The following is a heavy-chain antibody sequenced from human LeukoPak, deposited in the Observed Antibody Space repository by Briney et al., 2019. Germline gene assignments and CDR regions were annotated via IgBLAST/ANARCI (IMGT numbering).Heavy chain of an antibody. CDR1: GYTFIHYF. CDR3: ARDYSSTSNWELDY. V-gene: IGHV1-2*06. J-gene: IGHJ4*02. CDR2: INSNTGVT. D-gene: IGHD7-27*01. Sequence: GATVKVSCKASGYTFIHYFIHWVRQAPGQGLEWMGRINSNTGVTEYTRKFQGRVTMTRDTSITTVYMELSSLTSDDSAVYYCARDYSSTSNWELDYWGQGTLVTVSS.